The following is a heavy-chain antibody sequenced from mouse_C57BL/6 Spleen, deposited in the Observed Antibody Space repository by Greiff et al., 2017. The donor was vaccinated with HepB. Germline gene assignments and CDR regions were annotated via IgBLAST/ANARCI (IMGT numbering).Heavy chain of an antibody. CDR3: ARGWGNYAMDY. V-gene: IGHV1-55*01. D-gene: IGHD2-3*01. Sequence: VKLQQPGAELVKPGASVKMSCKASGYTFTSYWITWVKQRPGQGLEWIGDIYPGSGSTNYNEKFKSKATLTVDTSSSTAYMQLSSLTSEDSAVYYCARGWGNYAMDYWGQGTSVTVSS. J-gene: IGHJ4*01. CDR2: IYPGSGST. CDR1: GYTFTSYW.